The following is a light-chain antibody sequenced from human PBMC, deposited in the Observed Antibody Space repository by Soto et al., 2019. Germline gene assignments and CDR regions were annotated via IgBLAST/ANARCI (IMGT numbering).Light chain of an antibody. CDR3: QQYNNWPPWT. CDR2: GAS. CDR1: QSVSNN. J-gene: IGKJ1*01. V-gene: IGKV3-15*01. Sequence: DIVMTQSPGTLSVSPGERATLSCRASQSVSNNYLAWYQQKPGQAPRLLIYGASNRATGLPARFSGSGSGTEFTLTISSLQSEDFAVYYCQQYNNWPPWTFGQGTKVDIK.